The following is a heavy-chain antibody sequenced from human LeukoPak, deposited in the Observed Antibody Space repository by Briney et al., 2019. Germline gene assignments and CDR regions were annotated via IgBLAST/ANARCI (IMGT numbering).Heavy chain of an antibody. CDR1: GFTFSNYS. CDR2: ISSSSSYI. J-gene: IGHJ4*02. CDR3: ARAPTAILTYYFDS. V-gene: IGHV3-21*01. D-gene: IGHD2/OR15-2a*01. Sequence: GGSLRLSCAAPGFTFSNYSMNWVRQAPGKGLEWVSSISSSSSYIYYADSVKGRFTISRDNAKNSLYLQMNSLRAEDTAVYYCARAPTAILTYYFDSWGQGTVVTVSS.